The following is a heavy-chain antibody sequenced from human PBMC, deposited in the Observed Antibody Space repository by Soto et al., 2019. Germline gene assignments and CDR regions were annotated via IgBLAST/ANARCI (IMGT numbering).Heavy chain of an antibody. CDR3: GRTGGYSYASVDY. D-gene: IGHD5-18*01. Sequence: QVQLQESGPGLVKPSETLSLTCNVSGASVNSGFFYWTWIRQPPGKGLEWIGYIHYSGTTDYNPSLKSRVTISADTSKTQFSLKLSSVTAADTAVYYCGRTGGYSYASVDYWGQGTLVTVSS. V-gene: IGHV4-61*01. J-gene: IGHJ4*02. CDR1: GASVNSGFFY. CDR2: IHYSGTT.